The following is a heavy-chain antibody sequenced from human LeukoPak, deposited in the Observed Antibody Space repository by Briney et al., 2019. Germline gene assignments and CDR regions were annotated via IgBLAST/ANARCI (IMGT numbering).Heavy chain of an antibody. Sequence: PSGGSLRLSCAASGFTFDDYAMHWVRQAPGKGLEWVSGISWNSGSIGYADSVKGRFTISRDNAKNSLYLQMNSLRAEDTAVYYCARGDCSGGSCYLSLTTIDYWGQGTLVTVSS. CDR1: GFTFDDYA. CDR2: ISWNSGSI. CDR3: ARGDCSGGSCYLSLTTIDY. J-gene: IGHJ4*02. D-gene: IGHD2-15*01. V-gene: IGHV3-9*01.